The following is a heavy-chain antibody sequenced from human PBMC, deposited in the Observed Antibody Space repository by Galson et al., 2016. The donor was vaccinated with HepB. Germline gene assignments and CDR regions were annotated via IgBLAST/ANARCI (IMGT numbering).Heavy chain of an antibody. CDR1: GFSFSSYA. CDR3: ARDPLGFGYP. CDR2: ILYDGSKK. D-gene: IGHD3-16*01. Sequence: SLRLSCAGSGFSFSSYAMHWVRQAPGQGLEWVAVILYDGSKKYYADSVKGRFTISRDNSKNMLYLQLNSLRPEDTAVYSCARDPLGFGYPWGQGTLVTVSS. J-gene: IGHJ5*02. V-gene: IGHV3-30-3*01.